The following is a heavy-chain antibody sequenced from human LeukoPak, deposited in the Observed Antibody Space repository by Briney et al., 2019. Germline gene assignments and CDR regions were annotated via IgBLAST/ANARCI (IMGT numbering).Heavy chain of an antibody. CDR3: ARAAVPCYFDY. V-gene: IGHV4-59*01. J-gene: IGHJ4*02. D-gene: IGHD2-2*01. CDR1: GGSISSYY. CDR2: IYYSGST. Sequence: SETLSLTCTVSGGSISSYYWSWIRQPPGKGLEWIGYIYYSGSTNYNPSLKSRVTISVDTPKNQFSLKLSSVTAADTAVYYCARAAVPCYFDYWGQGTLVTVSS.